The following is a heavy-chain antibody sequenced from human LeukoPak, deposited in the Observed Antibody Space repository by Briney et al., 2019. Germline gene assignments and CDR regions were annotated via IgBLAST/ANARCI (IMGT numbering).Heavy chain of an antibody. D-gene: IGHD1-1*01. J-gene: IGHJ4*02. V-gene: IGHV3-23*01. Sequence: PGGSLRLSCAASGFAFSSYAMSWVRQAPGKGLDWVSGISGSGASTYYADSVKGRFTISRDNSKNTLYVQMNSLRAEDTAVYYCAIHWIQLGYWGQGTLVTVSS. CDR3: AIHWIQLGY. CDR2: ISGSGAST. CDR1: GFAFSSYA.